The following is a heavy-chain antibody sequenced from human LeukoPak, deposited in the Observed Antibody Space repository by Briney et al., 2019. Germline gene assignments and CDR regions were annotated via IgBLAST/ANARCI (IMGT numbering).Heavy chain of an antibody. V-gene: IGHV3-21*01. CDR1: GFTFSTYS. CDR2: ISSSSGYI. J-gene: IGHJ4*02. Sequence: GGSLRLSCAASGFTFSTYSMNWVRQAPGKALEWVSSISSSSGYIYYADSVKGRFTISRDNAKNSLYLQMNSLRAEDTAVYYCARDSGTSYSSGWYDYWGQGTLVTVSS. D-gene: IGHD6-19*01. CDR3: ARDSGTSYSSGWYDY.